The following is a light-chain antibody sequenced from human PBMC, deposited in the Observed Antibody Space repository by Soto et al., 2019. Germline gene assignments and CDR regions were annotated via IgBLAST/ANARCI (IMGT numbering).Light chain of an antibody. CDR3: QQTYTTPYT. Sequence: IQMTQSPSSLSASVGDRVTITCRASQRVTTYVNWYQQKPGGAPKLLITTSGTLQRGVPSRFSGSGSGTEFTLPITTLQPGDFATYFCQQTYTTPYTFGQGTKLEI. V-gene: IGKV1-39*01. CDR1: QRVTTY. CDR2: TSG. J-gene: IGKJ2*01.